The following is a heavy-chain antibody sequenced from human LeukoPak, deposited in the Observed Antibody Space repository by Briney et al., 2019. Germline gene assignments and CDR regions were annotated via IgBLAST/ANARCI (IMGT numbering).Heavy chain of an antibody. J-gene: IGHJ4*02. CDR1: GYTFSAYY. V-gene: IGHV1-2*02. D-gene: IGHD6-13*01. CDR3: ARSIAEAEPASDS. CDR2: INPNSGGT. Sequence: GASVKVSCKASGYTFSAYYMHWVRQAPGQGLEWMGWINPNSGGTKYAQKFQGRVTLTRDTSISTACMELSRLRSDDTAVYYCARSIAEAEPASDSWGQGTLVTVSS.